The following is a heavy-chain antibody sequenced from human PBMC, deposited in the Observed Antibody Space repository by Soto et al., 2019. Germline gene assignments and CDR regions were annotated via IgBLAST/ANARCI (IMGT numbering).Heavy chain of an antibody. V-gene: IGHV3-33*01. D-gene: IGHD6-13*01. CDR2: IWYDGSNK. CDR3: ARGPRGKSIYYYSGMDV. J-gene: IGHJ6*01. Sequence: GGSLRLSCSASGFTFSIYGMHWVRQAPGKGLEWVAVIWYDGSNKYYADSVKGRFTISRDNSKNTRYLQMNSLRAEDTAVYYCARGPRGKSIYYYSGMDVWGQGTKVTVSS. CDR1: GFTFSIYG.